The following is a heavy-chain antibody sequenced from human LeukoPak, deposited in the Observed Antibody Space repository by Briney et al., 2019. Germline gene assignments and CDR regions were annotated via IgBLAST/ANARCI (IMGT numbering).Heavy chain of an antibody. Sequence: GSLRLSCAASGFTFSSYAMSWVRQPPGKGLEWIGEINHSGSTNYNPSLKSRVTISVDTSKNQFSLKLSSVTAADTAVYYCARGGRSLVRGYFDYWGQGTLVTVSS. CDR2: INHSGST. V-gene: IGHV4-34*01. J-gene: IGHJ4*02. CDR1: GFTFSSYA. D-gene: IGHD3-10*02. CDR3: ARGGRSLVRGYFDY.